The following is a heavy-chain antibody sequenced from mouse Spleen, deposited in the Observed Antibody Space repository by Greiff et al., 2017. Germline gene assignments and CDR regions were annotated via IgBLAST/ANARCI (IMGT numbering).Heavy chain of an antibody. CDR1: GFSLTSYG. Sequence: VMLVESGPGLVQPSQSLSITCTVSGFSLTSYGVHWVRQSPGKGLEWLGVIWSGGITDYNAAFISRLSINKDNSKSQVFFKMNSLQADDTAIYYCARNFGGGYFDYWGQGTTLTVSS. D-gene: IGHD1-1*02. V-gene: IGHV2-4*02. CDR2: IWSGGIT. CDR3: ARNFGGGYFDY. J-gene: IGHJ2*01.